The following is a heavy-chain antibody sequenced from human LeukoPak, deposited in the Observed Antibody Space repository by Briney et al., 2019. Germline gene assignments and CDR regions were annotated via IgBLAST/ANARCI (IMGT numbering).Heavy chain of an antibody. J-gene: IGHJ4*02. CDR3: AGGFTYFDY. Sequence: GGSLRLSCAASGFTFSSYWMHWVRQAPGKGLVWVSNIKSDDSSTTYADSVKGRFTISRDNAKNTLYLQMNSLRAEDTAVYYCAGGFTYFDYWGQGTLVTVSS. V-gene: IGHV3-74*01. CDR2: IKSDDSST. CDR1: GFTFSSYW.